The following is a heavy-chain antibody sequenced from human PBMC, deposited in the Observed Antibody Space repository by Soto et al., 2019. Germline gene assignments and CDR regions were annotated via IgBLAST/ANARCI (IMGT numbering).Heavy chain of an antibody. CDR2: ISSSSSYI. V-gene: IGHV3-21*01. CDR1: GFTFSSYS. J-gene: IGHJ6*02. D-gene: IGHD6-19*01. CDR3: AREGIAVAGTYYYYGMDV. Sequence: EVQLVESGGGLVKPGGSLRLSCAASGFTFSSYSMNWVRQAPGKGLEWVSSISSSSSYIYYADSVKGRFTISRDNAKNSLYLQMNSLRAEDTAVYYCAREGIAVAGTYYYYGMDVWGQGTTVTVSS.